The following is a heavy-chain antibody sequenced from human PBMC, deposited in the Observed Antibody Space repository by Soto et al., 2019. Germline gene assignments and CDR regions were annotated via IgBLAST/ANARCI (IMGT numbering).Heavy chain of an antibody. D-gene: IGHD3-9*01. CDR2: IKSKTDGGAA. Sequence: GGSLRLSCVASGFNLSHPWMTWVRQAAGKGLEWVGRIKSKTDGGAADYAAPVKGRATISRDDSKNTVYLQMNSLKTEDTAVYYCTTGIYYDILTGYHNVAYWGQGALVTVSS. CDR1: GFNLSHPW. CDR3: TTGIYYDILTGYHNVAY. V-gene: IGHV3-15*01. J-gene: IGHJ4*02.